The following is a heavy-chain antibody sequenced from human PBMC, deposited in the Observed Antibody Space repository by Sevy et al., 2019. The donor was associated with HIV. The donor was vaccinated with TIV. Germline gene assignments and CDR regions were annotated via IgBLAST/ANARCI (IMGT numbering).Heavy chain of an antibody. V-gene: IGHV4-31*03. CDR1: GGSISSGGYY. D-gene: IGHD3-22*01. Sequence: SETLSLTCTVSGGSISSGGYYWSWIRQHPGKGLEWIGYIYYSGSTYYNPSLKSRVTISVDTSKNQFSLKLSSVTAADTAVYYCARDEFDSSGTYWYFDLWGRGTLVTVSS. CDR3: ARDEFDSSGTYWYFDL. J-gene: IGHJ2*01. CDR2: IYYSGST.